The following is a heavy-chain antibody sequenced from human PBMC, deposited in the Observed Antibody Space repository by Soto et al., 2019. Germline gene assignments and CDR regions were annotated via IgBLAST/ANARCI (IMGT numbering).Heavy chain of an antibody. D-gene: IGHD4-17*01. Sequence: QVQLVESGGGVVQPGRSLRLSCEVSGFNFSTYDMHGVRQAPGQGLEWVAVMSYGGSKKYYAESVKGRFSISRDNSKNTLYLQMNSPRAEDTAVYYCAKAGTVTPAVDYSYSDMDVWGQGTTFTFSS. CDR1: GFNFSTYD. CDR2: MSYGGSKK. CDR3: AKAGTVTPAVDYSYSDMDV. V-gene: IGHV3-30*18. J-gene: IGHJ6*02.